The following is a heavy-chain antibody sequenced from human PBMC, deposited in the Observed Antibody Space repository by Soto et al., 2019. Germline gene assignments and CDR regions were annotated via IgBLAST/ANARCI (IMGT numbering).Heavy chain of an antibody. D-gene: IGHD3-3*01. J-gene: IGHJ4*02. Sequence: GGSLRLSCAASGFTVSSNYMTWVRQAPGRGLEWVSLIYSDGTTCYADSVKGRFTISRDNSKNTLYLQMNSLRAEDTAVYFCARDRYFWDYWGQGTLVTVSS. CDR3: ARDRYFWDY. CDR1: GFTVSSNY. CDR2: IYSDGTT. V-gene: IGHV3-66*01.